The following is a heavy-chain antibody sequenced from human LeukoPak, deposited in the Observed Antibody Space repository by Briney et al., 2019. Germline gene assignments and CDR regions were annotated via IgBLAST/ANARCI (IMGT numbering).Heavy chain of an antibody. CDR2: ISGSGGST. D-gene: IGHD6-19*01. Sequence: GESLKISCRGSGYSFTTYGSGWVRQAPGRGREWVSAISGSGGSTYYADSVKGRFTISRDKSKNTLYLQMNSLRAEDTAVYYCATPCVAGTVGSDYWGQGTLVTVSS. J-gene: IGHJ4*02. CDR3: ATPCVAGTVGSDY. V-gene: IGHV3-23*01. CDR1: GYSFTTYG.